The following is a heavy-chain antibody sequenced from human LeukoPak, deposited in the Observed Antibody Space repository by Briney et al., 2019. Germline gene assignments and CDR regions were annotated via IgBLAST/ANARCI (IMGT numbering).Heavy chain of an antibody. J-gene: IGHJ4*02. V-gene: IGHV4-59*08. CDR2: IYYSGGT. CDR3: ARAYDFWSGFDY. D-gene: IGHD3-3*01. CDR1: GGSISSFY. Sequence: PSETLSLTCTVSGGSISSFYWSWNRQPPGKGLEWIGYIYYSGGTNYNPSLKSRVTISVDTSKNQFSLKLNSVTAADTAVYYCARAYDFWSGFDYWGQGTLVTVSS.